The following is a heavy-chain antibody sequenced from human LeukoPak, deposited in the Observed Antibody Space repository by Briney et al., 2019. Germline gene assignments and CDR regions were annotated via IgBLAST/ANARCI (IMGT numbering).Heavy chain of an antibody. J-gene: IGHJ5*02. V-gene: IGHV1-46*01. CDR1: GYTFTSYY. Sequence: ASVKVSCKASGYTFTSYYMHWVRQAPGQGLEWMGIINPSGGSTSYAQKFRGRVTMTRDTSTSTVYMELSSLRSEDTAVYYCARDGSSSSRGYWFDPWGQGTLVTVSS. CDR2: INPSGGST. CDR3: ARDGSSSSRGYWFDP. D-gene: IGHD6-6*01.